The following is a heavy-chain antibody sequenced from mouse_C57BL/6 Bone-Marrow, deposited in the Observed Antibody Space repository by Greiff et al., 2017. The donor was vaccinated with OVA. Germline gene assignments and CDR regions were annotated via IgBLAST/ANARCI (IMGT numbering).Heavy chain of an antibody. V-gene: IGHV5-4*01. Sequence: DVKLVESGGGLVKPGGSLKLSCAASGFTFSSYAMSWVRQTPEKRLEWVATISDGGSYTYYPDNVKGRFTISRDNAKNNLYLQMSHLKSEDTAMYYCARDRYSNFSHFDYWGQGTTLTVSS. CDR3: ARDRYSNFSHFDY. D-gene: IGHD2-5*01. CDR1: GFTFSSYA. CDR2: ISDGGSYT. J-gene: IGHJ2*01.